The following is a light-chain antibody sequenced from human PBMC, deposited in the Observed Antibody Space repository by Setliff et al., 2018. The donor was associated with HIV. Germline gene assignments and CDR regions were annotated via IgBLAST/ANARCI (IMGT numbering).Light chain of an antibody. CDR1: QSVGNNY. CDR2: SAS. V-gene: IGKV3-20*01. J-gene: IGKJ4*01. Sequence: EIVLTQSPGTLSLSPGEGATLSCRASQSVGNNYLAWYQQKPGQAPRLLSYSASNRATGIPDRFSGSGSGTDFTLTISRLEPEDFAVYFCQQCATSPLTFGGGTKVDIK. CDR3: QQCATSPLT.